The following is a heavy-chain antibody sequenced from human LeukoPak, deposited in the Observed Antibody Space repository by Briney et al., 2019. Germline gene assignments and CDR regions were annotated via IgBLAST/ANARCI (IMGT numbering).Heavy chain of an antibody. CDR2: IYSSGST. Sequence: KSSETLSLTCTVSGGSISSYYWSWIRQPPGKGLEWIGYIYSSGSTNYNPSLKSRVTISVDTSKNQFSLKLSCVTAADTAVYYCARHYGSGKTAFDYWGQGTLLTVSS. D-gene: IGHD3-10*01. V-gene: IGHV4-59*08. CDR1: GGSISSYY. CDR3: ARHYGSGKTAFDY. J-gene: IGHJ4*02.